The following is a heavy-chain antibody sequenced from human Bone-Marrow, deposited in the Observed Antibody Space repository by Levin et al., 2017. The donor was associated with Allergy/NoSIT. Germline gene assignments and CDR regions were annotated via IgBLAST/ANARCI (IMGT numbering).Heavy chain of an antibody. Sequence: GGSLRLSCKGSGYSFTSYWIGWVRQMPGKGLEWMGIIYPGDSDTRYSPSFQGQVTISADKSISTAYLQWSSLKASDTAVYYCARRRDYGDYFDYWGQGTLVIVSS. CDR3: ARRRDYGDYFDY. CDR2: IYPGDSDT. J-gene: IGHJ4*02. V-gene: IGHV5-51*01. D-gene: IGHD4-17*01. CDR1: GYSFTSYW.